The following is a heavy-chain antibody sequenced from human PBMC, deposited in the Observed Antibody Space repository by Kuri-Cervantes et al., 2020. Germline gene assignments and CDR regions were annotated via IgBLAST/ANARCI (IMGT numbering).Heavy chain of an antibody. J-gene: IGHJ3*02. D-gene: IGHD3-10*01. V-gene: IGHV1-24*01. CDR2: FDPEDGET. Sequence: ASVKVSCKVSGYTLTELSMHWVRQAPGKGLEWMGSFDPEDGETIYAQKFQGRVTMTEDTSTDTAYMELSSLRSDDTALYYCAKDRGYYGSGSYYNAAFDIWGQGTMVTVSS. CDR3: AKDRGYYGSGSYYNAAFDI. CDR1: GYTLTELS.